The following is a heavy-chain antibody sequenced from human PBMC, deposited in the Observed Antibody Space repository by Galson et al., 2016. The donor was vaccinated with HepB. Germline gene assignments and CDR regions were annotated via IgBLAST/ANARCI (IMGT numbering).Heavy chain of an antibody. J-gene: IGHJ4*02. V-gene: IGHV4-31*03. CDR3: ARRISGYYNS. D-gene: IGHD3-22*01. CDR2: IYYSGST. Sequence: TLSLTCSVSGGSISTGGYYWSWIRQHPGKGLEWIGHIYYSGSTSYNPSLKRRLSISVDTSKNQFSLNLSSVTVPDTAVYYRARRISGYYNSWGQGTLVTVSS. CDR1: GGSISTGGYY.